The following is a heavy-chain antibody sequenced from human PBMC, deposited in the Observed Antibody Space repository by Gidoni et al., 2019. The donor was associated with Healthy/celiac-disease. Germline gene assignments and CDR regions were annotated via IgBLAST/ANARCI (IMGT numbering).Heavy chain of an antibody. J-gene: IGHJ4*02. V-gene: IGHV3-21*01. CDR3: ARDGSTAAAGRGYFDY. CDR2: SSSSSSYI. D-gene: IGHD6-13*01. CDR1: GFTFSSHS. Sequence: EVQLVESGGGLVKPGGSLSLSCAASGFTFSSHSMNWVRQAPGKGLGWVSSSSSSSSYIYYADSVKGRFTISRDNAKNSLYLQMNSLRAEDTAVYYCARDGSTAAAGRGYFDYWGQGTLVTVSS.